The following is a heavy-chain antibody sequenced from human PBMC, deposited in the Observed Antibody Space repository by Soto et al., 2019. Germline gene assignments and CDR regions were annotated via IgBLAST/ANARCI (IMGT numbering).Heavy chain of an antibody. CDR2: IDYSGST. Sequence: QLHMQESGPGPVKPSETLSLTCTVSGDSISSSGYYWAWIRQPPGKGLEWIGNIDYSGSTYYKPYLKSRVAFSVNTSKNQFSMKVTSVTAADTAVYYCERHVSVSGFESYFDQWGQGTLVTVSS. V-gene: IGHV4-39*01. D-gene: IGHD5-12*01. CDR1: GDSISSSGYY. CDR3: ERHVSVSGFESYFDQ. J-gene: IGHJ4*02.